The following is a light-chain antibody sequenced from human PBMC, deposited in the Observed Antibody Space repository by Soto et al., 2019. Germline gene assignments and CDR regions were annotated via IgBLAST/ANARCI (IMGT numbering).Light chain of an antibody. CDR1: NIGRKS. Sequence: SYELTQPPSVSVAPGQTARITCGGHNIGRKSVHWYQQRPGQAPVVVVYDDSDRPSGIPERFSGSNSGNTATLTISRVEAGDEADYHCLMWDSSNNHAWVFGGGTKLTVL. CDR2: DDS. V-gene: IGLV3-21*02. J-gene: IGLJ3*02. CDR3: LMWDSSNNHAWV.